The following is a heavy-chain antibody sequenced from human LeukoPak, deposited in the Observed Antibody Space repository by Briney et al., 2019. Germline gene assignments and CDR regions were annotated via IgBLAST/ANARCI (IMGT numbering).Heavy chain of an antibody. CDR2: IYYSGST. CDR3: ASGGTYGYSYGPLDY. V-gene: IGHV4-30-4*01. Sequence: SQTLSLNCTVSGGSISSGDYYWSWIRQPPGKGLEWIGYIYYSGSTYYNPSLKSRVTISVDTSKNQFSLKLSSVTAADTAVYYCASGGTYGYSYGPLDYWGQGTLVTVSS. D-gene: IGHD5-18*01. CDR1: GGSISSGDYY. J-gene: IGHJ4*02.